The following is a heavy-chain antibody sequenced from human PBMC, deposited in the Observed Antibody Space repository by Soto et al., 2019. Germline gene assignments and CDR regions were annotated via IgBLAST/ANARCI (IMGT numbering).Heavy chain of an antibody. CDR2: ISYDGSNK. CDR1: GFTFSSYA. Sequence: GGSLRLSCAASGFTFSSYAMHWVRQAPGKGLEWVAVISYDGSNKYYADSVKGRFTISRDNSKNTLYLQMNSLRAEDTAVYYCARDRKVRGLGGHFFDYWGQGTLVTVSS. D-gene: IGHD3-10*01. V-gene: IGHV3-30-3*01. J-gene: IGHJ4*02. CDR3: ARDRKVRGLGGHFFDY.